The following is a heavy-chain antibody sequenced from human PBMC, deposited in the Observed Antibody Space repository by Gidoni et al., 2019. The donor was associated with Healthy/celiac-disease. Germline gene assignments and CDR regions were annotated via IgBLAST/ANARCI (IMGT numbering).Heavy chain of an antibody. V-gene: IGHV3-21*01. J-gene: IGHJ6*02. CDR2: ISSSSSYI. Sequence: EVQLVESGGGLVKPGGSLRLSCAASGFTFSSYSLTWVRQAPGKGLEWVSSISSSSSYIYYADSVKGRFTISRDNAKNSLYLQMNSLRAEDTAVYYCARDGVAVAGAEFYYYYGMDVWGQGTTVTVSS. D-gene: IGHD6-19*01. CDR3: ARDGVAVAGAEFYYYYGMDV. CDR1: GFTFSSYS.